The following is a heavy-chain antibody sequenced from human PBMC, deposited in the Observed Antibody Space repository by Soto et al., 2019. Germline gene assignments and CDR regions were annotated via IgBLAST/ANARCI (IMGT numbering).Heavy chain of an antibody. D-gene: IGHD1-1*01. CDR1: GISLSTRGVG. J-gene: IGHJ4*02. CDR2: IDGDDDK. Sequence: QITLKESGPTLVKPTQTLTLTCTLSGISLSTRGVGVGWIRQPPGKALEWLTFIDGDDDKRYSPSLKSRLTITRDTSKTQVVLTMTNMDPVDTATYYCAHRRDAYKPFFDHWGQGTLVTVSS. V-gene: IGHV2-5*02. CDR3: AHRRDAYKPFFDH.